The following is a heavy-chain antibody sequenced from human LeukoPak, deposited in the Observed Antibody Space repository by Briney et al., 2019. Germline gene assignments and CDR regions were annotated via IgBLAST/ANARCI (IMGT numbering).Heavy chain of an antibody. CDR1: GFTFSIYG. CDR2: IRDSGATT. V-gene: IGHV3-23*01. Sequence: GGSLRLSCAASGFTFSIYGMSWVRQAPGKGLEWVSVIRDSGATTFYADSVKGRFTISRDNSKNTLYVQVNSLGTEDTAAYYCAKGSYYDSSGSFYFDYWGQGTLVTVSS. CDR3: AKGSYYDSSGSFYFDY. J-gene: IGHJ4*02. D-gene: IGHD3-22*01.